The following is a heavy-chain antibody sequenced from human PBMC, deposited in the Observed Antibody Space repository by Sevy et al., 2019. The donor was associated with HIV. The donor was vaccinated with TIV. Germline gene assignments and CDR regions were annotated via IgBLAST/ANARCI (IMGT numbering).Heavy chain of an antibody. J-gene: IGHJ4*02. V-gene: IGHV4-59*01. CDR1: GGSISNYF. D-gene: IGHD6-13*01. Sequence: SETLSLTCTVSGGSISNYFWSWIRQPPGKGLEWIGYIYYSGSTNYNPSLKSRITISVDTSKNQFSLKLSSVTAADTAVYYCVRDSIGAVGDFDYWGQGTLVTVSS. CDR2: IYYSGST. CDR3: VRDSIGAVGDFDY.